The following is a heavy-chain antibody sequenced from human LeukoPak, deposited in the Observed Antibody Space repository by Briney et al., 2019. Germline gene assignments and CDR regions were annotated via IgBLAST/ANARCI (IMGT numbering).Heavy chain of an antibody. CDR1: GFTFSSYW. J-gene: IGHJ5*02. V-gene: IGHV3-74*01. CDR2: INSDGSST. D-gene: IGHD2-15*01. Sequence: GGSLRLSCAASGFTFSSYWMHWVRQAPGKGLVWVSRINSDGSSTSYAASVKGRFTISRDNAKNTLYLQMNSLRAEDTAVYYCARDGQDIVVVVAATPCGWFDPWGQGTLVTVSS. CDR3: ARDGQDIVVVVAATPCGWFDP.